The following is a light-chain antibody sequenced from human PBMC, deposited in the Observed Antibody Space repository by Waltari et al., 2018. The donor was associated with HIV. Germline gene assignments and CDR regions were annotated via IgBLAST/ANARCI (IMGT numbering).Light chain of an antibody. V-gene: IGKV1-33*01. J-gene: IGKJ3*01. CDR1: QDIRNF. CDR3: QHYDGLPIT. Sequence: DIQMTQSPSSLSASIGDRVTITCQASQDIRNFLNWYQQKQGKAPELLIHDASNLETGVPSRFSGSGSGTHFTLTISGLQPEDIATYFCQHYDGLPITFGPGTKLEVK. CDR2: DAS.